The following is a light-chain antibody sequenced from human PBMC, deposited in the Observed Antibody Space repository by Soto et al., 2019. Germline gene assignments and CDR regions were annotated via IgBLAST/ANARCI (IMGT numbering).Light chain of an antibody. CDR2: AAS. CDR1: QSVSTN. Sequence: VLTQSPATLSLSPGERATLSCRASQSVSTNLAWYQQRPGQAPRLLIYAASARATGIPARFSGSGSGTEFTLTISSLQSEDSGIYFCHQYNNWRTFGQGTRVEIK. V-gene: IGKV3-15*01. CDR3: HQYNNWRT. J-gene: IGKJ5*01.